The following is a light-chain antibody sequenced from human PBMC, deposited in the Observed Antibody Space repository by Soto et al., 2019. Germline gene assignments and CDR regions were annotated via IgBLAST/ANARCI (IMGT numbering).Light chain of an antibody. CDR1: QGVSAN. Sequence: EIVLTQSPGTLSLSPGQRATLSCRASQGVSANLAWYQQKPGQAPRLLIYGASTRATGIPARFSGSGSGTDFTLTISSLEPEDFAVYYCQQRSKWRTFGQGTKVDIK. CDR2: GAS. J-gene: IGKJ1*01. CDR3: QQRSKWRT. V-gene: IGKV3D-11*01.